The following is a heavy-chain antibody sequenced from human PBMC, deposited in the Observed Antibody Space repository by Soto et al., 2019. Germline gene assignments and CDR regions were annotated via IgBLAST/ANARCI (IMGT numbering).Heavy chain of an antibody. CDR3: ARGWRGGDADWFDP. Sequence: QVQLVQSGAEVKKPGASVKVSCKASGYTFTSYAMHWVRQAPGQRLEWMGWINAGNGNTKYSQKFQGRVTITRDTAGRTAYMELSSLRSEDTAVYYCARGWRGGDADWFDPWGQGTLVTVSS. J-gene: IGHJ5*02. CDR1: GYTFTSYA. D-gene: IGHD2-21*02. V-gene: IGHV1-3*01. CDR2: INAGNGNT.